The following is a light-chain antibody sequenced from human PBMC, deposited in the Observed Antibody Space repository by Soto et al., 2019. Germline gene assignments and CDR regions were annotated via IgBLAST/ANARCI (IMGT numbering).Light chain of an antibody. J-gene: IGLJ3*02. CDR1: TSNIGSNS. Sequence: QSVLTQPPSVSAAPGQKVTISCSGSTSNIGSNSVFWFQHLPGTAPKLFICDNEKRPSGISDRFSGSKSGTSATLGITGLQTGDEADYYCGSWDNSLSAVVFGGGTKVTVL. V-gene: IGLV1-51*01. CDR2: DNE. CDR3: GSWDNSLSAVV.